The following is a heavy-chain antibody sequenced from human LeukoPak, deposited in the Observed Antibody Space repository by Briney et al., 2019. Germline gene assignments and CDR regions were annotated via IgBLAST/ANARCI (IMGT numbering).Heavy chain of an antibody. D-gene: IGHD6-13*01. CDR2: ISYDGSNK. J-gene: IGHJ4*02. CDR1: EFTFSNYW. Sequence: PGGSLRLSCAASEFTFSNYWMHWVGQAPGKGLEWVAVISYDGSNKYYADSVKGRFTISRDNSKNTLYLQMNSLRAEDTAVYYCAKDSWYADYWGQGTLVTVSS. V-gene: IGHV3-30*18. CDR3: AKDSWYADY.